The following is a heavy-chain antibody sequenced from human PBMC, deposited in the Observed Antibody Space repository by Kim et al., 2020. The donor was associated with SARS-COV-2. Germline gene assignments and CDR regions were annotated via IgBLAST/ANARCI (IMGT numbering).Heavy chain of an antibody. CDR3: ARDQKYCSAGSCPQSGPDY. Sequence: ASVKVSCKASGYTFINYAVHWVRQAPGQRLEWMGWINAGNGNTKYSQKLQGRVTITRDTSASIAYMELSSLRSEDTAVYYCARDQKYCSAGSCPQSGPDYWGQGTLVTVSS. D-gene: IGHD2-15*01. J-gene: IGHJ4*02. CDR2: INAGNGNT. CDR1: GYTFINYA. V-gene: IGHV1-3*01.